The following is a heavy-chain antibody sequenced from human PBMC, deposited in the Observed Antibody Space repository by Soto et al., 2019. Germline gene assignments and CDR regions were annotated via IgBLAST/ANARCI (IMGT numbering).Heavy chain of an antibody. D-gene: IGHD6-19*01. Sequence: PGGSLRLSCAASGFTFSSYWMTWVRQAPGKGLECVANINQDGSEKYYVDSVKGRFTISRDNAKSSLCLQMHSLIVEDTAVYYCARKAVAGTIFDYWGQGTVVTVSS. CDR3: ARKAVAGTIFDY. J-gene: IGHJ4*02. V-gene: IGHV3-7*01. CDR2: INQDGSEK. CDR1: GFTFSSYW.